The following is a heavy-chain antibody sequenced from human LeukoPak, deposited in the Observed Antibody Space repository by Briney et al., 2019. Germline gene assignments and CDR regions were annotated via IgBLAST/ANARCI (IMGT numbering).Heavy chain of an antibody. CDR3: ARDGGLHTTFDY. D-gene: IGHD2-15*01. CDR2: TKPDGSAE. Sequence: GALILPCSASGGIFRSYWMGWVRRAPGKGREGVANTKPDGSAEYYADSVRGRFTASRDNANNLLYLQMNRLRAEDTAVYYCARDGGLHTTFDYWGQGTLLTVSS. V-gene: IGHV3-7*01. CDR1: GGIFRSYW. J-gene: IGHJ4*01.